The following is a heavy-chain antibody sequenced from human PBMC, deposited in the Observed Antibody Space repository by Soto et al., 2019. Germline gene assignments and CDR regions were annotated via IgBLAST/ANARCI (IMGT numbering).Heavy chain of an antibody. CDR3: ARYCGASSCYSGFDF. J-gene: IGHJ4*02. Sequence: LRLSCAASGFTFTSYVMSWVRETPGKGLQWVSAIDGSGSGTYYTESVKGRFTISRDNSRKTLYLQMTGLRAEDTAFYYCARYCGASSCYSGFDFWGRGTLVTVSS. CDR2: IDGSGSGT. V-gene: IGHV3-23*01. CDR1: GFTFTSYV. D-gene: IGHD2-15*01.